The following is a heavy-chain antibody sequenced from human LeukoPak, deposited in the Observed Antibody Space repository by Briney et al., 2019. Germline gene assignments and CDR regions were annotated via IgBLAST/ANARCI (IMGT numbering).Heavy chain of an antibody. D-gene: IGHD5-12*01. V-gene: IGHV3-7*01. CDR1: GFTFSSYW. J-gene: IGHJ3*02. Sequence: GGSLRLSCAASGFTFSSYWMSWVRQAPGKGLEWVANIKQDGSEKYYVDSGKGRFSISRDNAKNPLYLQMNSLRAEDTAVYYCVRDLSGSSDAFDIWGQGTMVTVSS. CDR2: IKQDGSEK. CDR3: VRDLSGSSDAFDI.